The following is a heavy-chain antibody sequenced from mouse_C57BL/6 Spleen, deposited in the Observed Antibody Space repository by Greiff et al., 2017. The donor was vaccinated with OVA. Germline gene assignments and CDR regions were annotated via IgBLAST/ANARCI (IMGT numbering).Heavy chain of an antibody. Sequence: VQLQQSGAELVRPGASVKLSCTASGFNIKDDYMHWVKQRPEQGLEWIGWIDPENGDTEYASKFQGKATITADTSSNTAYLQLSSLTSEDTAVYYCTTSPLMVAGGYWGQVTLVTVSA. CDR3: TTSPLMVAGGY. CDR2: IDPENGDT. D-gene: IGHD2-2*01. CDR1: GFNIKDDY. V-gene: IGHV14-4*01. J-gene: IGHJ3*01.